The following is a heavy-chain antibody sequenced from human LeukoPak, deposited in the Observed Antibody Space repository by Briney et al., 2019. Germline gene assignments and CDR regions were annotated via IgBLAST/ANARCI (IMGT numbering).Heavy chain of an antibody. CDR1: GYTFTSYG. CDR3: ASAGIAVADLYYYYYGMDV. V-gene: IGHV1-18*01. J-gene: IGHJ6*02. CDR2: ISAYNGNT. D-gene: IGHD6-19*01. Sequence: ASVKVSCKASGYTFTSYGISWVRQAPGQGLEWMGWISAYNGNTNYAQKLQGRVTMTTDTSTSTAYMELRSLRSDDTAVYYCASAGIAVADLYYYYYGMDVWGQGTTVTVSS.